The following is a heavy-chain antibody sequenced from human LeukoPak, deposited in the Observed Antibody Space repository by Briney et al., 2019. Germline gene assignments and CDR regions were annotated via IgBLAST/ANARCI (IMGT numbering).Heavy chain of an antibody. V-gene: IGHV4-31*03. CDR2: IYFSGST. CDR1: GVSINSGGYY. Sequence: KASETLSLTCTVSGVSINSGGYYWSWIRQHPGKGLEWIGSIYFSGSTYYNPSLKSRITISVDTSKNQFSLKLSSVTAADTAVYYCARDSGGYEVAGYGMDVWGQGTTVTVSS. CDR3: ARDSGGYEVAGYGMDV. J-gene: IGHJ6*02. D-gene: IGHD6-19*01.